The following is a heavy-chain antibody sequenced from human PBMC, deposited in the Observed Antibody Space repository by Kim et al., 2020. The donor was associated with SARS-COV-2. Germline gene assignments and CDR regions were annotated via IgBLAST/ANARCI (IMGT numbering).Heavy chain of an antibody. CDR3: ARTPPLIRLDV. V-gene: IGHV4-34*01. J-gene: IGHJ6*02. CDR1: GESFSRYF. D-gene: IGHD3-16*01. Sequence: SETLSLTCAVYGESFSRYFWALIRLPPGKGLEWIGEINHRGRINYSPSLKSRVTMSVDTSKNQFSLNLKSLTAADTGVYFCARTPPLIRLDVWGQGTTVTVSS. CDR2: INHRGRI.